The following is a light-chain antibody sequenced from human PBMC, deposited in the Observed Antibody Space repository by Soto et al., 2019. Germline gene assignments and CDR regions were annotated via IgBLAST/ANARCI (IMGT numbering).Light chain of an antibody. CDR3: QQYGSSPRT. J-gene: IGKJ1*01. V-gene: IGKV3-20*01. Sequence: EIVLTQSPGTLSLSPGERATLSCRASQSVSSSYLAWYQHKPGQAPRLLIYGASSRATGIPDRFSGSGSGTDFTLTISRLEPEDFAVYYCQQYGSSPRTFGQGTTVEIK. CDR1: QSVSSSY. CDR2: GAS.